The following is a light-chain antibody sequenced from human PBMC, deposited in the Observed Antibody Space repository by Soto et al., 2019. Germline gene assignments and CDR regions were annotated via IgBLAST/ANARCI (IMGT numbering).Light chain of an antibody. CDR3: QQYGSTLSIT. CDR1: QTVNSNY. V-gene: IGKV3-20*01. CDR2: GAS. Sequence: EIVLTQSPGTLSLSPGDRATLSCRASQTVNSNYLAWYQQKPGQAPRLLIYGASSGATGIPDRFSGSGSGTDFTLTISRLEPEDFAVYYCQQYGSTLSITFGQGTRLEIK. J-gene: IGKJ5*01.